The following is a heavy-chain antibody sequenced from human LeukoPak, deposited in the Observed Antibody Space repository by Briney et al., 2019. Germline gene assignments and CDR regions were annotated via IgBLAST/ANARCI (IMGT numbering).Heavy chain of an antibody. Sequence: GGSLTLSCAASGFTFSSYSMNWVRQAPGKGLEWVAVISYDGSNKYYAHSVKGRFTISRDNSKNTLYLQMNSLRAEDTAVYYCAREPWGAKGAAWGMDVWGQGTTVTVSS. J-gene: IGHJ6*02. CDR1: GFTFSSYS. CDR2: ISYDGSNK. D-gene: IGHD1-26*01. V-gene: IGHV3-30*03. CDR3: AREPWGAKGAAWGMDV.